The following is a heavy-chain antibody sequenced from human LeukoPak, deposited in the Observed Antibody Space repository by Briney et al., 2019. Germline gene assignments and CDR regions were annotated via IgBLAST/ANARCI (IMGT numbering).Heavy chain of an antibody. Sequence: SQTLSLTCAISGDSVSSISVAWNWIRQSPSRGLEWLGRTYYRSKWYYEYAVSVKSRINISPDTSKNQFSLQLTSVTPEDTAVYYCSLARSEYHYGMDVWGQGTTVTVS. CDR3: SLARSEYHYGMDV. V-gene: IGHV6-1*01. J-gene: IGHJ6*02. CDR2: TYYRSKWYY. CDR1: GDSVSSISVA.